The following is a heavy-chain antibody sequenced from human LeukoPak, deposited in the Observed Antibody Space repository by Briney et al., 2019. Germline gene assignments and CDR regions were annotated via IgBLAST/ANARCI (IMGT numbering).Heavy chain of an antibody. CDR2: ISSSSSYI. V-gene: IGHV3-21*01. Sequence: GGPLRLSCAASGFTFSSYSMNWVRQAPGKGLEWVSSISSSSSYIYYADSVKGRFTISRDNAKNSLYLQMNSLRAEDTAVYYCARDRESDFWSGYYNNWFDPWGQGTLVTVSS. J-gene: IGHJ5*02. CDR1: GFTFSSYS. D-gene: IGHD3-3*01. CDR3: ARDRESDFWSGYYNNWFDP.